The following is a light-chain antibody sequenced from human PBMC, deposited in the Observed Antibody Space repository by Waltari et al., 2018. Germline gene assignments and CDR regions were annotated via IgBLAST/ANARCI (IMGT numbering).Light chain of an antibody. CDR3: QQYYFTPYT. Sequence: DIVMTQSPDSLAMSLGERVTIHCKSTPTLLYSSDKRNYLAWYQQKPRQTPKLLISWASTRESGVPNRFSGSGSGTDFSLIISGLQAEDVAVYYCQQYYFTPYTFGQGTKVEIK. V-gene: IGKV4-1*01. CDR1: PTLLYSSDKRNY. CDR2: WAS. J-gene: IGKJ2*01.